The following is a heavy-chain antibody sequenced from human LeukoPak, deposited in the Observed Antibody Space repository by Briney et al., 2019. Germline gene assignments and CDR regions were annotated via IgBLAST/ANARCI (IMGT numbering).Heavy chain of an antibody. J-gene: IGHJ3*02. Sequence: ETLSLTCTVSGGSISSYYWNWVRQAPGKGLEWVSGVTGSGGSTHYADSVKGRFTISRDNSKNTVSLQMNSLRAEDTAVYYCAKGPNFWLTPIAFPIWGQGTMVTVSS. CDR3: AKGPNFWLTPIAFPI. CDR1: GGSISSYY. V-gene: IGHV3-23*01. CDR2: VTGSGGST. D-gene: IGHD3-3*01.